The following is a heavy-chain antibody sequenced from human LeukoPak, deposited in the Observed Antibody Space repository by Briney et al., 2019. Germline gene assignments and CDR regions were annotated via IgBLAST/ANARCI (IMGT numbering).Heavy chain of an antibody. CDR1: GGSISSHY. V-gene: IGHV4-59*11. J-gene: IGHJ3*02. D-gene: IGHD4-23*01. Sequence: SETLSLTCTVSGGSISSHYWNWIRQPPGKGLEWIGYIYYSGSTNYNPSLKSRVTISVDTSQNQFSLTLTSATAADTAVYYCARQITVVTPGRSDAFDIWSQGTMVTVSS. CDR3: ARQITVVTPGRSDAFDI. CDR2: IYYSGST.